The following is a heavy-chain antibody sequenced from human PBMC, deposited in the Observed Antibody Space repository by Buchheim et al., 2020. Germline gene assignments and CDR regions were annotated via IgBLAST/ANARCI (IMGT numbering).Heavy chain of an antibody. V-gene: IGHV3-48*04. CDR3: ARVRIWGTSNYYGMDV. CDR2: INPSGTTI. CDR1: GFTFSIFG. Sequence: EVQLVESGGGLVQPGGSLRLSCAASGFTFSIFGMNWVRQAPGKGLEWVSYINPSGTTISYADSVRGRFTMSRDTAKRSLYLQIDSLRAEDTAVYYCARVRIWGTSNYYGMDVWGQGTT. J-gene: IGHJ6*02. D-gene: IGHD7-27*01.